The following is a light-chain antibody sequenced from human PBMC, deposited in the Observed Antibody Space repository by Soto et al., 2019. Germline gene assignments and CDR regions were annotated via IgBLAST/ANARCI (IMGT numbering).Light chain of an antibody. Sequence: DIQMTQSPSSLSASVGARVTITCRASQSIDSYLNWYQQKPGQAPKLLIFDAFSLHSGVPSRFSGSGSGAHFTLTISSLQPEDFANYYCQQSYSTPRITFGQGTRLEIK. CDR3: QQSYSTPRIT. CDR1: QSIDSY. V-gene: IGKV1-39*01. CDR2: DAF. J-gene: IGKJ5*01.